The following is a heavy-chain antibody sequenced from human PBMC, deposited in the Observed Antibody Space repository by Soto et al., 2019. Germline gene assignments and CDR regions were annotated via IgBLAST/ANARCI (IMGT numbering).Heavy chain of an antibody. Sequence: PSETLSLTCAVSGYSISSGYYWGWIRQPPGKGLEWIGSIYHSGSTYYNPSLKSRVTISVDTSKNQFSLKLSSVTAADTAVEYCARDVEDYDFWSGYPRQNYYYYYGMYVWGQGTTVTVSS. CDR2: IYHSGST. D-gene: IGHD3-3*01. V-gene: IGHV4-38-2*02. CDR3: ARDVEDYDFWSGYPRQNYYYYYGMYV. CDR1: GYSISSGYY. J-gene: IGHJ6*02.